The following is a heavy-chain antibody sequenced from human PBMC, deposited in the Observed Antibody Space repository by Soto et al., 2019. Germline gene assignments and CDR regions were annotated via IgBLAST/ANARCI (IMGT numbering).Heavy chain of an antibody. CDR1: GFTFSNYV. D-gene: IGHD3-22*01. Sequence: GGSLRLSCAASGFTFSNYVMSWVRQAPGKGLEWVSAISGSGGSTYYADSVKGRFTISRDNSKNTLCLQMISLRAEDTAVYYCGEDVISPGYSYVSSGYYWGEGNLVT. CDR2: ISGSGGST. CDR3: GEDVISPGYSYVSSGYY. J-gene: IGHJ4*02. V-gene: IGHV3-23*01.